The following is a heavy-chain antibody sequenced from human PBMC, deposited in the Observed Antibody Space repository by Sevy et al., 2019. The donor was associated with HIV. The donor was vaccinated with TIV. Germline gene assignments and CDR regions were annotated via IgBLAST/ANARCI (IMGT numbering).Heavy chain of an antibody. CDR2: MNPNSGNT. CDR3: ARKRGVIRYYYGMDV. J-gene: IGHJ6*02. D-gene: IGHD3-16*02. Sequence: ASVKVSCKASGYTFTSYDINWVRQATGQGLEWTGWMNPNSGNTGYAQKFQGRVTMTRNTSISTAYMELSSLRSEDTAVYYCARKRGVIRYYYGMDVWGQGTTVTVSS. V-gene: IGHV1-8*01. CDR1: GYTFTSYD.